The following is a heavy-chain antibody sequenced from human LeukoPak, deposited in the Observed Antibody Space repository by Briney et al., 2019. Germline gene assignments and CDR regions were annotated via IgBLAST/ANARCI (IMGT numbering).Heavy chain of an antibody. CDR3: ARIDRWAANYGMDV. J-gene: IGHJ6*02. V-gene: IGHV3-13*01. D-gene: IGHD6-25*01. CDR1: GFTFSSYD. Sequence: GGSLRLSCAASGFTFSSYDMHWVRRATGKGLEWVSAIGTAGDTYYPGSVKGRFTISRENAKNSLYLQMNSLRAGDTAVYYCARIDRWAANYGMDVWGQGTTVTVSS. CDR2: IGTAGDT.